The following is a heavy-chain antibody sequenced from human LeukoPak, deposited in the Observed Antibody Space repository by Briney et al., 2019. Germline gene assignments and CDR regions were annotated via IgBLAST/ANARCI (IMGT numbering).Heavy chain of an antibody. V-gene: IGHV4-59*01. CDR3: ARDRRGEFDP. CDR2: IYYSGST. J-gene: IGHJ5*02. CDR1: GGSISSYY. D-gene: IGHD2-21*01. Sequence: PSETLSLTCTVAGGSISSYYWSWIRQPPGKGLEWIGYIYYSGSTNYNPSRKSRVTISVDTSKNQFSLKLSSVTAADTAVYYCARDRRGEFDPWGQGTLVTVSS.